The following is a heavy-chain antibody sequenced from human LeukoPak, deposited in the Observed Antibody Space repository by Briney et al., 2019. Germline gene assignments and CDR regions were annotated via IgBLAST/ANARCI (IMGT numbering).Heavy chain of an antibody. Sequence: GASVKVSCKASGYTFTSYYMHWVRQAPGQGLEWMGIINPSGGSTSYAQKFQGRVTMTRGTSTSTLYMELSSLRPEDTAVYYCARDGWSEMGTILREVVSDYWGQGTLVTVPS. V-gene: IGHV1-46*01. CDR1: GYTFTSYY. CDR2: INPSGGST. D-gene: IGHD5-24*01. J-gene: IGHJ4*02. CDR3: ARDGWSEMGTILREVVSDY.